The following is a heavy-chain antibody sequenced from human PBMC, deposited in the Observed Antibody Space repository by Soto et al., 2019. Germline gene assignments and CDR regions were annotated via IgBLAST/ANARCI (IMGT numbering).Heavy chain of an antibody. CDR2: IYSGGST. D-gene: IGHD2-2*01. CDR1: GFTVSNKY. V-gene: IGHV3-53*04. Sequence: GGSRRLSCAASGFTVSNKYMSWVRQAPGRGLEWVSIIYSGGSTYYADSVKGRLTISRHNSKSTLYLQMNSLRAENTAVYYCERQHLEYCSSTSSPGDIWAQGTMVTVSS. J-gene: IGHJ3*02. CDR3: ERQHLEYCSSTSSPGDI.